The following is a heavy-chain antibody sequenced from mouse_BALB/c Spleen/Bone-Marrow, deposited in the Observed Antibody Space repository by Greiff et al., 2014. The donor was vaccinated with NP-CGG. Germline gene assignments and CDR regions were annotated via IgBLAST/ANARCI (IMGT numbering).Heavy chain of an antibody. J-gene: IGHJ3*01. CDR3: ARYHYGNDGFDY. Sequence: QVQLKESGAELAKPGASVKMSCKASGYTFTSYWMHWVKQRPGQGLEWIGYINPSTGYTEYNQKFKDKATLTADKSSSTAYMQLSSLTSDDSAVYYCARYHYGNDGFDYWGQGTLVTVSA. CDR2: INPSTGYT. V-gene: IGHV1-7*01. CDR1: GYTFTSYW. D-gene: IGHD2-2*01.